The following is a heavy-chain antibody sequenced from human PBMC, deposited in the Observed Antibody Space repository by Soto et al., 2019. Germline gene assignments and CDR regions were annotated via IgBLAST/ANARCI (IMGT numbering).Heavy chain of an antibody. J-gene: IGHJ4*02. V-gene: IGHV1-18*04. D-gene: IGHD4-17*01. CDR2: ISAYSGNT. Sequence: ASVKVSCKASGYTFTYYEITWVRQAPGQGLEWMGWISAYSGNTNYAQKLQGRLTMTTDTSTNTAYMELRSLRSDDTAVYYCARVVKAGDYGDYGRYYFDYWGQGTPVTVSS. CDR3: ARVVKAGDYGDYGRYYFDY. CDR1: GYTFTYYE.